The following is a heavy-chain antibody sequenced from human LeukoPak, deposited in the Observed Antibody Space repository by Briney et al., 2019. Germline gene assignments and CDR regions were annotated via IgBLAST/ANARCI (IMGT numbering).Heavy chain of an antibody. CDR3: AKDPPGFGGDDFVY. CDR1: GLTFSNFA. Sequence: PGGSLRLSCAASGLTFSNFAMHWVRQAPAKGLEWVAFTQTYGGNQFYADSVKGRFTISRDDSKNTLYLQMNRPRSEDTALYYCAKDPPGFGGDDFVYWGRGTVVSVSS. J-gene: IGHJ4*02. D-gene: IGHD3-10*01. CDR2: TQTYGGNQ. V-gene: IGHV3-30*02.